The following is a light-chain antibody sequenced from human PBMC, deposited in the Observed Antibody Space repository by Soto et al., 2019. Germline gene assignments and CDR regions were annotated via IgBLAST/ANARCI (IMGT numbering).Light chain of an antibody. CDR1: QSISSY. J-gene: IGKJ4*01. Sequence: DIQMTQSPSSLSASVGDRVTITCRASQSISSYLNWYQQKPGKAPKLLIYAASSLQSGVPSRFSGSGSWTDFTLTITSLQPEDFATYYCEQSYSSPRLTCGGGTKVEIK. CDR3: EQSYSSPRLT. CDR2: AAS. V-gene: IGKV1-39*01.